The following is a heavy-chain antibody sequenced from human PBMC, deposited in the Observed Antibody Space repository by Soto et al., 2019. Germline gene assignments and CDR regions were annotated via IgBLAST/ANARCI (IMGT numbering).Heavy chain of an antibody. Sequence: SETLSLTCTVSGGSISSYYWSWIRQPPGKGLEWIGYIYYSGSTNYNPSLKSRVTISVDTSKHQFSLKLSSVTAADTAVYYCARNSGYDFDANFDYWGQGTLVTVSS. CDR2: IYYSGST. CDR3: ARNSGYDFDANFDY. D-gene: IGHD5-12*01. V-gene: IGHV4-59*01. CDR1: GGSISSYY. J-gene: IGHJ4*02.